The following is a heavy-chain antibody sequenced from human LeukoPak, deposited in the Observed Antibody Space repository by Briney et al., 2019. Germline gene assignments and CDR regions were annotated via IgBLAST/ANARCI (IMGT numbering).Heavy chain of an antibody. J-gene: IGHJ4*02. V-gene: IGHV1-2*02. D-gene: IGHD3-16*01. CDR3: ARVRYRLAETYIDY. Sequence: GASVKVSCKASGYIFTGYYMHWVRQAPGQGLEWMGWINPNSGDTNYAQKFQGRVTMTRDTSFSTAYMELSRLRSDDRAVYYCARVRYRLAETYIDYWGQGTLVTVSS. CDR2: INPNSGDT. CDR1: GYIFTGYY.